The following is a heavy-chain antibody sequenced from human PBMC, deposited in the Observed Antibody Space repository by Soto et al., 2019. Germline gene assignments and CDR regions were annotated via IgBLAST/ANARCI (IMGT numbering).Heavy chain of an antibody. V-gene: IGHV3-23*01. J-gene: IGHJ3*02. Sequence: TGGSLRLACVASVFPFSSYAMIWVRQTPGKGLEWVSGISGSGGRTYYADSVKGRFTISRDNSNNTLSLQMHILRVEDTAVYFCAKGGYYSLFDIWGQGTMVTVSS. D-gene: IGHD3-16*01. CDR3: AKGGYYSLFDI. CDR1: VFPFSSYA. CDR2: ISGSGGRT.